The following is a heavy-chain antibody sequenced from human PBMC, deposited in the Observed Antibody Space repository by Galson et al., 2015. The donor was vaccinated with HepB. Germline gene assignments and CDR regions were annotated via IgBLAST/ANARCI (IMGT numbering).Heavy chain of an antibody. CDR1: GYTFTSYY. CDR3: ARAHPNYYDSSGYSAFDI. J-gene: IGHJ3*02. V-gene: IGHV1-46*01. Sequence: SVKVSCKASGYTFTSYYMHWVRQAPGQGLEWMGIINPSGGSTSYAQKFQGRVTMTRDTSTSTVYMELSSLRSEDTAVYYCARAHPNYYDSSGYSAFDIWGQGTMVTVSS. D-gene: IGHD3-22*01. CDR2: INPSGGST.